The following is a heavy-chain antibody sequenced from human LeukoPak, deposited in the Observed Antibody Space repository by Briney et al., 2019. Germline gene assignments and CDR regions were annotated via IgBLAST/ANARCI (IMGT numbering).Heavy chain of an antibody. D-gene: IGHD3-22*01. CDR1: GFTFDDYA. J-gene: IGHJ4*02. Sequence: GGSLRLSCAASGFTFDDYAMHWVRQAPGKGLEWVSGISWNSGSIGYADSVKGRFTISRDNAENSLCLQMNSLRAEDTALYYCAKSHYYDSSGYYYWGQGTLVTVSS. CDR3: AKSHYYDSSGYYY. CDR2: ISWNSGSI. V-gene: IGHV3-9*01.